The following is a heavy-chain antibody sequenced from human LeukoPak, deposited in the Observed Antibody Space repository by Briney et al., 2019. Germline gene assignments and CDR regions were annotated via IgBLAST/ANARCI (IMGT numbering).Heavy chain of an antibody. Sequence: GGSLRLSCAASGFTFSSYAMSWVRQAPGKGLEWVSAISGSGGSTYYADSVKGRFTISRDNSKNTLYLQMNSLRAEDTAVYYCAIVAYYYDSSGYYYFDYWGQGTLVTASS. CDR2: ISGSGGST. CDR3: AIVAYYYDSSGYYYFDY. J-gene: IGHJ4*02. D-gene: IGHD3-22*01. CDR1: GFTFSSYA. V-gene: IGHV3-23*01.